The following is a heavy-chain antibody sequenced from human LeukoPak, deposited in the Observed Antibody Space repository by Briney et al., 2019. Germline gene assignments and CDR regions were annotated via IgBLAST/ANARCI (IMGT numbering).Heavy chain of an antibody. Sequence: GASVKVSCKASGYTFTDDYIHWVRQAPGQGLEWMGVFIPILGTANSTQNFQDRVTITADISTNTAYLELTSLRSEDTAVYFCAGIPVFGVVLHQVPVWGKGTTVTVSS. D-gene: IGHD3-3*01. V-gene: IGHV1-69*10. CDR2: FIPILGTA. J-gene: IGHJ6*04. CDR1: GYTFTDDY. CDR3: AGIPVFGVVLHQVPV.